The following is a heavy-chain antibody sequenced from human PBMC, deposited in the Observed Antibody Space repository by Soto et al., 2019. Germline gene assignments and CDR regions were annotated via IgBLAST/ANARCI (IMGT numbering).Heavy chain of an antibody. V-gene: IGHV4-39*01. CDR2: TYYTGST. J-gene: IGHJ4*02. CDR3: VSGPGTTADY. Sequence: SETLSLTCTVSGGSISSTRYYWGWIRQPPGKGLEWIGTTYYTGSTYYNPSLNSRVTISVDMSKNQFSLKVRSVTAADMAVYYCVSGPGTTADYWGQGTLVTVSS. D-gene: IGHD1-1*01. CDR1: GGSISSTRYY.